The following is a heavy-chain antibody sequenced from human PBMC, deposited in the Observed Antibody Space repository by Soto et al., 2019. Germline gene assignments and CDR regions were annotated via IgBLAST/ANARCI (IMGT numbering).Heavy chain of an antibody. J-gene: IGHJ3*02. CDR2: ISYDGSNK. CDR3: AKAYEFWGGTHDAFDI. D-gene: IGHD3-3*01. CDR1: GFTFSSYG. Sequence: QVQLVESGGGVVQPGRSLRLSCAASGFTFSSYGMHWVRQAPGKGLEWVAVISYDGSNKYYADSVKGRFTNSRDNSKNTLYLQMNSLRAEDTAVYYCAKAYEFWGGTHDAFDIWGQGTMVTVPS. V-gene: IGHV3-30*18.